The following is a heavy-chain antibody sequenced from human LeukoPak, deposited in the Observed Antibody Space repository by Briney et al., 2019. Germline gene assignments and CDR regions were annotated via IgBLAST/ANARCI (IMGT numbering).Heavy chain of an antibody. D-gene: IGHD2-21*02. CDR3: ARGVVVTAMVSNRIHDY. V-gene: IGHV7-4-1*02. CDR2: INTNTGSP. CDR1: GYTFTNYA. J-gene: IGHJ4*02. Sequence: ASVKVSCKASGYTFTNYAMNWVRQAPGQGLEWMGWINTNTGSPTYAQGFTGRFVFSLDTSVSTAYLQISSLKAEDTAVYYCARGVVVTAMVSNRIHDYWGQGTLVTVSS.